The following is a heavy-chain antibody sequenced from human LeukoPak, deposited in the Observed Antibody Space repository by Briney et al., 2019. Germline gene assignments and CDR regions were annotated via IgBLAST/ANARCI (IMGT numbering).Heavy chain of an antibody. J-gene: IGHJ5*02. D-gene: IGHD1-1*01. CDR1: GYTFTSYD. CDR2: MNPNSGNT. V-gene: IGHV1-8*02. Sequence: ASVKVSCKASGYTFTSYDINWVRQATGQGLEWMGWMNPNSGNTGYAQKLQGRVTMTTDTSTSTAYMELRSLRSDDTAVYYCARAQHDYWFDPWGQGTLVTVSS. CDR3: ARAQHDYWFDP.